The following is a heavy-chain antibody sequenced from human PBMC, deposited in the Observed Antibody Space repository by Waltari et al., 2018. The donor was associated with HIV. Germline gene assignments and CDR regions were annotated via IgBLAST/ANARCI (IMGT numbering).Heavy chain of an antibody. CDR2: IWYDGSNK. CDR1: GFTFSSYG. CDR3: ARDRGLRRGYIYDAFDI. J-gene: IGHJ3*02. V-gene: IGHV3-33*01. D-gene: IGHD5-18*01. Sequence: QVQLVESGGGVVQPGRSLRLSCAASGFTFSSYGMHWVRQAPGKGLEWVAVIWYDGSNKYYADSVEGQFTISRDNSKNTLYLQRNSLRAEDTAVYYCARDRGLRRGYIYDAFDIWGQGTMVTVYS.